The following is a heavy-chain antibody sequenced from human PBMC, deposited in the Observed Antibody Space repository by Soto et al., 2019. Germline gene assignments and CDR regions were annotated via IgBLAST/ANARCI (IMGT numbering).Heavy chain of an antibody. D-gene: IGHD4-17*01. CDR2: ISAYNGNT. J-gene: IGHJ3*02. V-gene: IGHV1-18*01. Sequence: ASVKVSCKASGYTFTSYGISWVRQAPGQGLEWMGWISAYNGNTNYAQKLQGRVTMTTDTSTSTAYMELRSLRSDDTAVYYCARYTMTTVDVLNAFDIWGQGTTVTGSS. CDR1: GYTFTSYG. CDR3: ARYTMTTVDVLNAFDI.